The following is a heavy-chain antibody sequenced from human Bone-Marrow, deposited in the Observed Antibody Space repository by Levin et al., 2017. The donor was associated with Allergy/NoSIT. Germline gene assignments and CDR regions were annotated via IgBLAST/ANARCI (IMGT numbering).Heavy chain of an antibody. CDR2: ISYDGSNK. CDR1: GFTFSSYA. J-gene: IGHJ6*02. CDR3: ASPSTPYSSSQPPPDYYYYGMDV. D-gene: IGHD6-6*01. Sequence: GESLKISCAASGFTFSSYAMHWVRQAPGKGLEWVAVISYDGSNKYYADSVKGRFTISRDNSKNTLYLQMNSLRAEDTAVYYCASPSTPYSSSQPPPDYYYYGMDVWGQGTTVTVSS. V-gene: IGHV3-30*04.